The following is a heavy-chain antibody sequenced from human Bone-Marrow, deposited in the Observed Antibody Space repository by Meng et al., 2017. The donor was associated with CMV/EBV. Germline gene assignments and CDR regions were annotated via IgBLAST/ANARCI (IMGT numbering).Heavy chain of an antibody. J-gene: IGHJ6*02. CDR3: ITSDRALRVTDYGLDV. Sequence: GESLKISCAASGFTFSDFTIHWVRQASGKGLEWVGRIRSRAASYATVYGASVRGRFTISRDDSKNTAYLQMNGLKTEDTAVYYCITSDRALRVTDYGLDVWAQGTSAT. D-gene: IGHD3-3*01. CDR1: GFTFSDFT. V-gene: IGHV3-73*01. CDR2: IRSRAASYAT.